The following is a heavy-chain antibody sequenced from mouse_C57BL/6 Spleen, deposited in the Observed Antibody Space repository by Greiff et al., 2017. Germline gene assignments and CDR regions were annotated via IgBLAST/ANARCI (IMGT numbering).Heavy chain of an antibody. J-gene: IGHJ2*01. Sequence: QVQLQQPGAELVKPGASVKMSCKASGYTFTSYWITWVKQRPGQGLEWIGDIYPGSGSTNYNEKFKSKATLTVDTSSSTAYMQLSSLTSEDSAVYYGARKGGNQYYFDYWGQGTTLTVSS. CDR1: GYTFTSYW. D-gene: IGHD1-1*02. CDR2: IYPGSGST. CDR3: ARKGGNQYYFDY. V-gene: IGHV1-55*01.